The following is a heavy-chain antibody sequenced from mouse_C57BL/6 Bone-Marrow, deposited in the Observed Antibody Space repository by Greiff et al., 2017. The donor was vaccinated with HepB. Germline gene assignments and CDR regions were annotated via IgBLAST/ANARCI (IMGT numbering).Heavy chain of an antibody. CDR3: ARGGLGRGY. CDR2: ISYDGSN. J-gene: IGHJ2*01. V-gene: IGHV3-6*01. Sequence: VQLQQSGPGLVKPSQSLSLTCSVTGYSITSGYYWNWIRQFPGNKLEWMGYISYDGSNNYNPSLKNRISITRDTSKNQFFLKLNSVTTEDTATYYCARGGLGRGYWGQGTTLTVSS. CDR1: GYSITSGYY. D-gene: IGHD4-1*01.